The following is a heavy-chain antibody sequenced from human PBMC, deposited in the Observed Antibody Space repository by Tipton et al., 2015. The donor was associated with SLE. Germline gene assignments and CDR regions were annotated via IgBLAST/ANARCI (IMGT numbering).Heavy chain of an antibody. V-gene: IGHV4-59*08. D-gene: IGHD5-12*01. CDR3: ARGGCSGYDPSGGGSCGY. Sequence: TLSLTCTASGGSISSYYWSWIRQPPGKGLEWVGYIYYSGSTNYNPSLKSRVTISVDPSKNQFSLKLSSVTAADTAGYYCARGGCSGYDPSGGGSCGYWGQGTLVTVSS. J-gene: IGHJ4*02. CDR1: GGSISSYY. CDR2: IYYSGST.